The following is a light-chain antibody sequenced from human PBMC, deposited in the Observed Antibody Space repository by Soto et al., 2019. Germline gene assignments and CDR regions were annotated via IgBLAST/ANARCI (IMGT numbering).Light chain of an antibody. Sequence: EIVLTQSPATLSLSPGERATLSCRASQSLNSYLAWFQQKPGQAPRLLIYDASNRATGIPARFSGSGSGTDFTPTISSLEPADFAVYYCQQRRDWPLTFGGGTKVEIK. J-gene: IGKJ4*01. CDR3: QQRRDWPLT. CDR1: QSLNSY. CDR2: DAS. V-gene: IGKV3-11*01.